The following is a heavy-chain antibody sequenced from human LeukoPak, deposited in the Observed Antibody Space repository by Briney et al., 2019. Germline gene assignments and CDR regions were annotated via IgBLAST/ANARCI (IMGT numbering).Heavy chain of an antibody. CDR2: IYYSGSI. CDR1: GGSISSYY. D-gene: IGHD2-21*02. V-gene: IGHV4-59*01. Sequence: SETLSLTCTVSGGSISSYYWSWIRQPPGKGLEWIGYIYYSGSINYNPSLKSRVTISVDTSKNQFSLKLSSVTAADTAVYYCARAETVTAINYWGQGTLVTVSS. J-gene: IGHJ4*02. CDR3: ARAETVTAINY.